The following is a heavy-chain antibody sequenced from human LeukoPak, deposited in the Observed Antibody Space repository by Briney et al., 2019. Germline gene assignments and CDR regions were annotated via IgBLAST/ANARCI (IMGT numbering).Heavy chain of an antibody. Sequence: SETLSLTCTVSGGSISSYYWSWIRQPPGKGLEWIGYIYYSGSTNYNPSLKSRVTISVDTSKNQFSLKLSSVTAADTAVYYCARIDWGGYHFDYWGQGTLVTVSS. CDR3: ARIDWGGYHFDY. V-gene: IGHV4-59*08. CDR1: GGSISSYY. D-gene: IGHD7-27*01. CDR2: IYYSGST. J-gene: IGHJ4*02.